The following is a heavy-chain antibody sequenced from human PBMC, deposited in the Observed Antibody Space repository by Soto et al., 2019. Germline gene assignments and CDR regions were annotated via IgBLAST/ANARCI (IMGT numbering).Heavy chain of an antibody. Sequence: GESLKISCAASGFTFSSYSMNWVRQAPGKGLEWVSSISSSSSYIYYADSVKGRFTISRDNAKNSLYLQMNSLRAEDTAVYYCASQWAYYGSGIRDYWGQGTLVTVSS. J-gene: IGHJ4*02. D-gene: IGHD3-10*01. CDR2: ISSSSSYI. V-gene: IGHV3-21*01. CDR3: ASQWAYYGSGIRDY. CDR1: GFTFSSYS.